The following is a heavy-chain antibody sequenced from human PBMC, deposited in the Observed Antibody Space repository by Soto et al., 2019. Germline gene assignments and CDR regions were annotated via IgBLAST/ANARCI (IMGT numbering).Heavy chain of an antibody. CDR1: GFTFSSYA. CDR2: ISYDGSNK. J-gene: IGHJ6*02. CDR3: ARDRSSSSMDYYYGMDV. V-gene: IGHV3-30-3*01. D-gene: IGHD6-6*01. Sequence: GGSLRLSCAASGFTFSSYAMHWVRQAPGKGLEWVAVISYDGSNKYYADSVKGRFTISRDNSKNTLYLQMNSLRAEDTAVYYCARDRSSSSMDYYYGMDVWGQGTTVTVSS.